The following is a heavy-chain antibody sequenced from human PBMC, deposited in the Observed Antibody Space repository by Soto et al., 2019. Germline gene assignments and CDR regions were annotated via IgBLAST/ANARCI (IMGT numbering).Heavy chain of an antibody. V-gene: IGHV1-18*01. Sequence: QLQLVQSASEVMKPGASVKVSCKASGYTFIRYGITWVRQAPGQRLEWMGWISPYNDQTIYAQKLQGRVTMTADTSTRTVYMQLRSLKSDDTAVYYCARGGYYDNVWGKLSHYGLDVWGQGTSVTVSS. CDR2: ISPYNDQT. CDR1: GYTFIRYG. D-gene: IGHD3-16*01. J-gene: IGHJ6*02. CDR3: ARGGYYDNVWGKLSHYGLDV.